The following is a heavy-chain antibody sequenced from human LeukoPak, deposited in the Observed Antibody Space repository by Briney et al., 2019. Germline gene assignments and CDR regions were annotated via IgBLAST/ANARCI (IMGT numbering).Heavy chain of an antibody. D-gene: IGHD3-10*01. CDR3: ASSDYYGSGSYYVWFDP. V-gene: IGHV1-69*13. J-gene: IGHJ5*02. CDR2: IIPIFGTA. Sequence: SVKVSCKAPGGTFSSYAISWVRQAPGQGLEWMGGIIPIFGTANYAQKFQGRVTITADESTSTAYMELSSLRSEDTAVYYCASSDYYGSGSYYVWFDPWGQGTLVTVSS. CDR1: GGTFSSYA.